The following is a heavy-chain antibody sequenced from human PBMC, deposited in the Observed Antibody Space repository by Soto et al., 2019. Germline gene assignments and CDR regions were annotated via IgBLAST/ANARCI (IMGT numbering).Heavy chain of an antibody. V-gene: IGHV4-30-2*01. Sequence: TLSLTCTVSGGSISNAAYSWSWIRQPPGKGLEWIGYIYPSGMPFYNPSLRSRVTISIDRSNDQFSLNLKSVTAADTAVYYCARERGGYGLFDSWGQGTLVTVSS. J-gene: IGHJ4*02. CDR2: IYPSGMP. D-gene: IGHD5-18*01. CDR3: ARERGGYGLFDS. CDR1: GGSISNAAYS.